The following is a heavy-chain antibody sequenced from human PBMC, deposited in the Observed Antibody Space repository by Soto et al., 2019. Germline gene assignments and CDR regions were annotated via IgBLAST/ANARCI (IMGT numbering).Heavy chain of an antibody. CDR3: ARDRGPSSGYYPYWFDP. V-gene: IGHV1-69*13. J-gene: IGHJ5*02. CDR1: GGTVSGYA. CDR2: IIPIFGTA. D-gene: IGHD3-22*01. Sequence: ASGKASFKGSGGTVSGYAISGVRQSPGQGLEWMGEIIPIFGTANYAQKFQGRVKITAGESTSTAYMELSSLRSEDTAVYYCARDRGPSSGYYPYWFDPWGQGTLVTVSP.